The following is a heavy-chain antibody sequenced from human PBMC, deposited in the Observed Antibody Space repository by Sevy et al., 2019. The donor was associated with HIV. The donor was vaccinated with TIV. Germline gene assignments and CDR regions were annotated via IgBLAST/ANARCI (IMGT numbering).Heavy chain of an antibody. Sequence: ASVNVSFKASGYTFTTYYMHWVRQAPGQGLEWMGIINPSGGGTSYAQKFQGRVTMTRDTSTSTVYLELSSLRSEDTAVYYCTKDVVAIPNYSYGMDVWGQGTTVTVSS. V-gene: IGHV1-46*03. D-gene: IGHD2-2*02. J-gene: IGHJ6*02. CDR2: INPSGGGT. CDR3: TKDVVAIPNYSYGMDV. CDR1: GYTFTTYY.